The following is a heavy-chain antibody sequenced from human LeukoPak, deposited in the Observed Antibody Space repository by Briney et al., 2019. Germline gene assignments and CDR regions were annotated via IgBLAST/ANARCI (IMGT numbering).Heavy chain of an antibody. CDR2: IFYDGTS. Sequence: PSETLSLTCTVSGGSISSRTYFWAWIRQPPQKGLEYIGNIFYDGTSYYNPSLKSRVTISVDTSKNQFSLNVGSVTAADTALYYCARRVSYGELDYWGPGILVTVSS. CDR3: ARRVSYGELDY. V-gene: IGHV4-39*01. CDR1: GGSISSRTYF. J-gene: IGHJ4*01. D-gene: IGHD2-8*01.